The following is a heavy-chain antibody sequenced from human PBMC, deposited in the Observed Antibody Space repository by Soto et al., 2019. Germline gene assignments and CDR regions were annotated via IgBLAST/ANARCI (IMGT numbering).Heavy chain of an antibody. CDR2: IIPIFGTA. J-gene: IGHJ4*02. CDR3: ARSSSGSNPARERATMTGFDY. CDR1: GGTFSSYA. D-gene: IGHD6-19*01. Sequence: SVKVSCKASGGTFSSYAISWVRQAPGQGLEWMGGIIPIFGTANYAQKFQGRVTITADESTSTAYMELSSLRSEDTAVYYCARSSSGSNPARERATMTGFDYWGQGTLVTVSS. V-gene: IGHV1-69*13.